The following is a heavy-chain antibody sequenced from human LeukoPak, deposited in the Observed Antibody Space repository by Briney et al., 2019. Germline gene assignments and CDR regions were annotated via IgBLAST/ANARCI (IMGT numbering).Heavy chain of an antibody. CDR2: ISYDGSNK. V-gene: IGHV3-30-3*01. CDR3: ARGGQDQLPRRAHWFDP. Sequence: PGGSLRLPCAASGFTFSSYAMHWVRQAPGKGLEWVAVISYDGSNKYYADSVKGRFTISRDNSKNTLYLQMNSLRAEDTAVYYCARGGQDQLPRRAHWFDPWGQGTLVTVSS. CDR1: GFTFSSYA. D-gene: IGHD2-2*01. J-gene: IGHJ5*02.